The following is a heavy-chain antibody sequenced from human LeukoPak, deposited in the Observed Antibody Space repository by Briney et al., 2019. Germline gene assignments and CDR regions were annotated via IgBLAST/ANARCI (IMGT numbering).Heavy chain of an antibody. V-gene: IGHV1-69*02. Sequence: SVKVSCKASGGTFSSYTISWVRQAPGQGLEWMGRIIPILGIANYAQKFQGRVTITADKSTSTAYMVLSSLRSEDTAVYYCALEGMATLDAFDIWGQGTMVTVSS. D-gene: IGHD5-24*01. CDR2: IIPILGIA. CDR3: ALEGMATLDAFDI. J-gene: IGHJ3*02. CDR1: GGTFSSYT.